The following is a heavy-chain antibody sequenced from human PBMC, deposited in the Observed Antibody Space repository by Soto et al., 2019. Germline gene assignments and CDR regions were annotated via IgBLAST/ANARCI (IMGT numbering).Heavy chain of an antibody. CDR2: IIPILGIA. CDR3: ARDFAQLARIKYNWFDP. J-gene: IGHJ5*02. D-gene: IGHD6-13*01. V-gene: IGHV1-69*04. Sequence: ASVKVSCKASGGTFSSYTISWVRQAPGQGLEWMGRIIPILGIANYAQKFQGRVTITADKSTSTAYMELSSLRSEDTAVYYCARDFAQLARIKYNWFDPWGQGTLVTVSS. CDR1: GGTFSSYT.